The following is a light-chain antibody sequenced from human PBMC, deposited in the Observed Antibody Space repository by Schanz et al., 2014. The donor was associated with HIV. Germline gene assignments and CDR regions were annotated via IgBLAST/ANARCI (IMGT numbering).Light chain of an antibody. CDR3: QSYDSSLSGWV. V-gene: IGLV1-47*01. CDR2: RNN. Sequence: QSVLTQPPSASGPPGQRVTISCSGSSSNIGSNYVFWYQQLPGTAPNLLISRNNQRPSGVPDRFSGSKSGTSASLAITGLQAEDEADYYCQSYDSSLSGWVFGGGTKLTVL. J-gene: IGLJ3*02. CDR1: SSNIGSNY.